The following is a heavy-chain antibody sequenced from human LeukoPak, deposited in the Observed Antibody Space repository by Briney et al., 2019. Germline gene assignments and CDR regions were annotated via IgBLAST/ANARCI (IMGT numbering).Heavy chain of an antibody. CDR1: GYTFTSYG. CDR3: ARDLTVFRTAKSGY. Sequence: ASVKVSCKASGYTFTSYGISWVRQAPGQGLEWMGWISAYNGNTNYAQKLQGRVTMTTDTSTSKAYMELRSLRSDDTAVYYCARDLTVFRTAKSGYWGQGTLVTVSS. J-gene: IGHJ4*02. D-gene: IGHD4-17*01. CDR2: ISAYNGNT. V-gene: IGHV1-18*01.